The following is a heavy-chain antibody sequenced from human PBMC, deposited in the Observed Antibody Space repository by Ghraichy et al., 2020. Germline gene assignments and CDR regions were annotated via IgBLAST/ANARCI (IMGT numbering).Heavy chain of an antibody. J-gene: IGHJ4*02. Sequence: SETLSLTCAVYGGSFSGYYWSWIRQPPGKGLEWIGEINHSGSTNYNPSLKSRVTISVDTSKNQFSLKLSSVTAADTAVYYCARGRESRHVDIVATIGRRTRFDYWGQGTLVTVSS. CDR1: GGSFSGYY. V-gene: IGHV4-34*01. CDR2: INHSGST. CDR3: ARGRESRHVDIVATIGRRTRFDY. D-gene: IGHD5-12*01.